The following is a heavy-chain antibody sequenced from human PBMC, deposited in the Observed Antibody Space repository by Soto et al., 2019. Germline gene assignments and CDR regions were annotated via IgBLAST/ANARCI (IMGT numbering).Heavy chain of an antibody. CDR3: ARDPFYSGTNLQVGYFDS. V-gene: IGHV1-18*01. CDR2: INPSNDNT. D-gene: IGHD1-26*01. CDR1: NYSFSSFG. J-gene: IGHJ4*02. Sequence: GASVKVSCKASNYSFSSFGISWMRQAPGRGLEWMAWINPSNDNTNYAQSLKGRVTLTTDPSTSTAYMELRSLRSDDTAVYYCARDPFYSGTNLQVGYFDSWGQGTLVTVSS.